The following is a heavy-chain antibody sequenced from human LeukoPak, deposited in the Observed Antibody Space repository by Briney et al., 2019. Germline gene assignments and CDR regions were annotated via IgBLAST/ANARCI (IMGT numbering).Heavy chain of an antibody. V-gene: IGHV3-23*01. J-gene: IGHJ6*02. CDR2: ISGSGDAT. CDR1: GFTFSTYG. CDR3: ARDRGV. Sequence: GSLRLSCVASGFTFSTYGMTWVRQAPAKGLEWVAGISGSGDATYHADSVKGRFTISRDNSKNTLYLQMNSLRAEDTAVYYCARDRGVWGQGTTVSVSS.